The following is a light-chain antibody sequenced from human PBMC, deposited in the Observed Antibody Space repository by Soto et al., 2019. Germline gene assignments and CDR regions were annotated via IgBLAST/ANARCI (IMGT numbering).Light chain of an antibody. CDR2: LGS. CDR3: MQALQTPFT. J-gene: IGKJ3*01. CDR1: QSLLHSNGYNY. V-gene: IGKV2-28*01. Sequence: DLVMTQSPLSLPVTPGEPASISCRSSQSLLHSNGYNYLDWYLQKPGQSPQLLIYLGSNRASGVPDRFRGSGSGTDFTLKISRVEAGDVGVYYCMQALQTPFTFGPGTKVDIK.